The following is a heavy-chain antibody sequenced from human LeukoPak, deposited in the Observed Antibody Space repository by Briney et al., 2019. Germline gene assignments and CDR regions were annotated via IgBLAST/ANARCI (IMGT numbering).Heavy chain of an antibody. Sequence: SVKVSCKASGGTFSSYAISWVRQAPGQGLEWMGRIIPIFGTANYAQKFQGRVTITMDESTSTAYMELSSLRSEDTAVYYCARDLAGDGYLYYFDYWGQGTLVTVSS. D-gene: IGHD5-24*01. CDR2: IIPIFGTA. V-gene: IGHV1-69*05. CDR1: GGTFSSYA. J-gene: IGHJ4*02. CDR3: ARDLAGDGYLYYFDY.